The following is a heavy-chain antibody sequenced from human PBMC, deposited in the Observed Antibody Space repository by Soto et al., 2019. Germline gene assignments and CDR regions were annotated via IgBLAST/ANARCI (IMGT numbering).Heavy chain of an antibody. Sequence: SCKXSGGTFSSYAISWVRQAPGKGLEWVAVIYSGGTTYYADSVKGRFTISRDNSKNTLYLQMNSLRADDTAVYYCAKLGESGSPPWGQGTLVTVSS. J-gene: IGHJ5*02. CDR1: GGTFSSYA. CDR2: IYSGGTT. CDR3: AKLGESGSPP. V-gene: IGHV3-53*01. D-gene: IGHD1-26*01.